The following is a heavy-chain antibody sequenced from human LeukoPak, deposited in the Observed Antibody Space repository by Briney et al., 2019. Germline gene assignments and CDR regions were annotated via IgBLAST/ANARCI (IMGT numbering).Heavy chain of an antibody. CDR3: ATSRTFDY. CDR2: ISSSSSTI. CDR1: GFTFSSYS. J-gene: IGHJ4*02. D-gene: IGHD1-1*01. V-gene: IGHV3-48*04. Sequence: GGSLRLSCAASGFTFSSYSMNWVRQAPGKGLEWVSYISSSSSTIYYADSVKGRFTISRDNAKNTVYLQMNSLRAEDTAVYYCATSRTFDYWGQGTLVTVSS.